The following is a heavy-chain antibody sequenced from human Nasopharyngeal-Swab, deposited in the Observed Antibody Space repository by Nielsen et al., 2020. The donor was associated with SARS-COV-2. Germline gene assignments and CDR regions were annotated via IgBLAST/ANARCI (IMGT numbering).Heavy chain of an antibody. V-gene: IGHV4-34*01. D-gene: IGHD3-3*01. CDR1: GGSFSDYY. CDR2: INHSGSI. J-gene: IGHJ6*02. Sequence: SETLSLTCAVYGGSFSDYYWTWIRQTPGKRLAWVGEINHSGSINYNPSLKSRLTISLDTSERQLFLKLTSVTAADTAVYYCARAGPYDYWSGRNHLDVWGPGTTVTVSS. CDR3: ARAGPYDYWSGRNHLDV.